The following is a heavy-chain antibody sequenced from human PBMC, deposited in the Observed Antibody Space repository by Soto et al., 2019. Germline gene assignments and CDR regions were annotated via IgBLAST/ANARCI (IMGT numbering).Heavy chain of an antibody. V-gene: IGHV3-53*01. D-gene: IGHD4-4*01. CDR1: GCTVSSNY. Sequence: GVXRRISCAASGCTVSSNYMSWVRHAPGKGLEWVSVIYSGGSTYYADSVKGRFTISRDNSKNTLYLQMNSLRAEDTAVYYCARDLSNHGPDYYGMDVWGQGTTVTVSS. CDR2: IYSGGST. CDR3: ARDLSNHGPDYYGMDV. J-gene: IGHJ6*02.